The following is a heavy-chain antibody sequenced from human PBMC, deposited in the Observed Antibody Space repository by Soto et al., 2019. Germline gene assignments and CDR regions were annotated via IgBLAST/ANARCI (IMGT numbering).Heavy chain of an antibody. CDR2: ISYDGSNK. Sequence: QVPLVESGGGVVQPGRSLRLSCAASGFTFSSYGMHWVRQAPGKGLEWVAVISYDGSNKYYADSVEGRFTISRDNSKNTLYLQMNSLRAEDTAVYYCAKMPMNRVDRYYYYGMDVWGQGTTVTVSS. CDR3: AKMPMNRVDRYYYYGMDV. D-gene: IGHD2-15*01. CDR1: GFTFSSYG. J-gene: IGHJ6*02. V-gene: IGHV3-30*18.